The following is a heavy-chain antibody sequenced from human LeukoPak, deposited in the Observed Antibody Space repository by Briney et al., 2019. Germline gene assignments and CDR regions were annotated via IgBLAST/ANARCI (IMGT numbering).Heavy chain of an antibody. V-gene: IGHV1-3*01. CDR3: ARSRVTKVRGVITPLDY. J-gene: IGHJ4*02. CDR1: GYTFTSYA. D-gene: IGHD3-10*01. Sequence: ASVKVSCKASGYTFTSYAMHWVRQAPGQRLEWMGWINAGNGNTKYSQKFQGRVTITRDTSASTAYMELSSLRSEDTAVYYCARSRVTKVRGVITPLDYWGQGTLVTVSS. CDR2: INAGNGNT.